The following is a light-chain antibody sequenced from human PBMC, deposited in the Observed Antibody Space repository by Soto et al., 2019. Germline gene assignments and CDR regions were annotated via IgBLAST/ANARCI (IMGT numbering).Light chain of an antibody. CDR3: SSYTSTSTPWV. Sequence: QSALTQPASVSGSPGQSITISCTGTNSDIGGYNYVSWYQHHPGKAPKLMIYDVSNRPSGVSNRFSGSKSGNTASLTLSGLQTEDEADYYCSSYTSTSTPWVFGGGTTLTVL. CDR1: NSDIGGYNY. CDR2: DVS. J-gene: IGLJ3*02. V-gene: IGLV2-14*03.